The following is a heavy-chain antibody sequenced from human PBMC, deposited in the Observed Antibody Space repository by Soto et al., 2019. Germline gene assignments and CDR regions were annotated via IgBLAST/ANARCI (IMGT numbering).Heavy chain of an antibody. D-gene: IGHD1-26*01. CDR2: IHSDGSST. J-gene: IGHJ3*01. Sequence: EVQLLESGGGLVQPGASLRLSCAASGFTFSYYWMHWVRQAPGMGLVWVSRIHSDGSSTTYADSVKGRFTISRDNARYTLYLQMNSLRAEDTAVYYCARGDRGAFDLWGQGTVLTVSS. V-gene: IGHV3-74*01. CDR3: ARGDRGAFDL. CDR1: GFTFSYYW.